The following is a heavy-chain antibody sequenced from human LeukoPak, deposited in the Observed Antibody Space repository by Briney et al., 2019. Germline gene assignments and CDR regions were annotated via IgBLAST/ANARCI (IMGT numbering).Heavy chain of an antibody. V-gene: IGHV3-48*03. CDR2: ISSSGSTI. Sequence: GGSLRLSCAASGFTFSSYKMNWVRQAPGKGLEWVSYISSSGSTIYYADSVKGRFSISRDNSKNSLYLQMNSLRSEDTAMYYCAKESGKFDYWGQGTLVAVSS. CDR1: GFTFSSYK. CDR3: AKESGKFDY. J-gene: IGHJ4*02.